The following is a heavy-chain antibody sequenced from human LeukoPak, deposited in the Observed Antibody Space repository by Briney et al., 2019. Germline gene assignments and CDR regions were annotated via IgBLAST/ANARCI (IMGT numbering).Heavy chain of an antibody. D-gene: IGHD2-2*02. CDR1: GFTVSSSC. CDR3: ARAPAGYCSSASCYTEEGAYYYYYMDV. Sequence: GGSLRLSCAASGFTVSSSCMSWIRQAPGKGLEWVSFISSSGGTIYYADSVKGRFTISRDNAKNSLYLQMNSLRAEDAALYYCARAPAGYCSSASCYTEEGAYYYYYMDVWGKGTTVTVSS. CDR2: ISSSGGTI. V-gene: IGHV3-11*04. J-gene: IGHJ6*03.